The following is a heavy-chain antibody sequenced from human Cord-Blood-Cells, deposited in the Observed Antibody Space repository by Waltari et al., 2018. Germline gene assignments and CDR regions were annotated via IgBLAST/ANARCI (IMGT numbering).Heavy chain of an antibody. Sequence: QVQLVQSGAEVKKPGSTVKLSCKATGGTFSSYAISWVRKAPGQGLEWMGGIIPIFGTANYAQKFQGRVTITADESTSTAYMELSSLRSEDTAVYYCARAHPHATGDFFDYWGQGTLVTVSS. CDR3: ARAHPHATGDFFDY. D-gene: IGHD7-27*01. CDR2: IIPIFGTA. J-gene: IGHJ4*02. CDR1: GGTFSSYA. V-gene: IGHV1-69*01.